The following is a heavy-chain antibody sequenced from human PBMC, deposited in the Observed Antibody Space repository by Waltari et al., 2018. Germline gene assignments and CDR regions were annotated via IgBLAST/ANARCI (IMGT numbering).Heavy chain of an antibody. V-gene: IGHV3-23*03. CDR2: IYSGGSP. CDR3: ANEGGNYDSSGYYRDY. CDR1: GFTFSSYS. Sequence: EVQLLESGGGLVQPGGSLRLSCAASGFTFSSYSMSWVRQAPGKGLEWVSVIYSGGSPYYADSVKGRFTISRDNSKNTLYLQMNSLRAEDTAVYYCANEGGNYDSSGYYRDYWGQGTLVTVSS. D-gene: IGHD3-22*01. J-gene: IGHJ4*02.